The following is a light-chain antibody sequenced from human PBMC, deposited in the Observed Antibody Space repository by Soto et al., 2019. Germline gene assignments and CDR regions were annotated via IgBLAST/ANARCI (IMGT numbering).Light chain of an antibody. CDR1: QDIGTY. V-gene: IGKV1-8*01. CDR3: QQFGSSAWT. Sequence: AIRMTQSPSSFSASTGDRVSITCRATQDIGTYLAWYQQIPGKAPMLLIYDASTLQTGVPSRFSGSGSGTDFTLTISRLEPEDSAVYYCQQFGSSAWTFGQGTKVDIK. J-gene: IGKJ1*01. CDR2: DAS.